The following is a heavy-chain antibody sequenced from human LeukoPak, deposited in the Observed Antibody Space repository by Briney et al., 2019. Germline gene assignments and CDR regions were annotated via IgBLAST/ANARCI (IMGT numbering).Heavy chain of an antibody. CDR3: AKEQYRNVYTPIDY. Sequence: GGSLRLSCAASGFTFSSYAMGWVRQAPGKGLEWVSLISDSGASTYYANSVKGRITISRDNSKDTLYLQMNSLRAEDTAVYYCAKEQYRNVYTPIDYWGQGTLVTVSS. V-gene: IGHV3-23*01. J-gene: IGHJ4*02. CDR2: ISDSGAST. D-gene: IGHD5-24*01. CDR1: GFTFSSYA.